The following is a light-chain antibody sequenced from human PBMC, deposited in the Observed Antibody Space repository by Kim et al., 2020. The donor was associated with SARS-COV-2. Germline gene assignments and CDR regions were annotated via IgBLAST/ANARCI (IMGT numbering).Light chain of an antibody. CDR3: HVWDSTSDHPV. CDR1: SIGEES. J-gene: IGLJ3*02. CDR2: YDS. Sequence: SYELTQPPSVSVAPGKTAKITCGGDSIGEESVHWYQQRPGQAPVLVVSYDSDRPSGIPERISGSNSGSTATLTISRVEAGDEADYYCHVWDSTSDHPVFGGGTQLTVL. V-gene: IGLV3-21*01.